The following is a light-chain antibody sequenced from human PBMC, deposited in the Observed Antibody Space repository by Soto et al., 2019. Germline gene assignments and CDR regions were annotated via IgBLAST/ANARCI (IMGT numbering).Light chain of an antibody. Sequence: PGERATLSCWASQSLRSSYLAWYQRKPGQAPRLLMFGASRRATGIPDRFNGSGSGTDFILTISRLEPEDFAVYYCQQYGSSPLFSFGQGTKLEIK. CDR1: QSLRSSY. J-gene: IGKJ2*03. CDR3: QQYGSSPLFS. V-gene: IGKV3-20*01. CDR2: GAS.